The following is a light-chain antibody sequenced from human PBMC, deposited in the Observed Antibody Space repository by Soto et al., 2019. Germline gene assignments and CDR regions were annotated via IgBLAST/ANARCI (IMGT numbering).Light chain of an antibody. Sequence: IVLTQSPATLSLSPGERATLSCRASQSVSSHLAWHQQKPGQPPRLLIYDTSHRATGVPARFSGSGSGTDFTLTISSLEPEDFAVSYCQQHSNWPPALTFGGGTKVEIK. CDR2: DTS. J-gene: IGKJ4*01. CDR1: QSVSSH. V-gene: IGKV3-11*01. CDR3: QQHSNWPPALT.